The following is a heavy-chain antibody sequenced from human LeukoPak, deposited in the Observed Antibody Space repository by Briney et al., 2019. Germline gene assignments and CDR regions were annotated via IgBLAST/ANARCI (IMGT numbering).Heavy chain of an antibody. J-gene: IGHJ4*02. CDR3: ARRDPGAILPFDY. CDR1: GGSISSGSYY. V-gene: IGHV4-61*02. CDR2: IYTSGST. Sequence: SETLSLTCTVSGGSISSGSYYWTWIRQPAGKGLEWIGRIYTSGSTDYNPSLKSRVTISVDTSKDQFSLKLSSVTAADTAVYYCARRDPGAILPFDYWGQGTLVTVSS. D-gene: IGHD4/OR15-4a*01.